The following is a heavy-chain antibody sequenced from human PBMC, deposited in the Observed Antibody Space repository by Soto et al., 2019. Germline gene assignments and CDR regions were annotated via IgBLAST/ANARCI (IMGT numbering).Heavy chain of an antibody. J-gene: IGHJ4*02. Sequence: EVQLVESGGGLVQPGGSLRLSCAASGFTFSGYSMFWVRQAPGKGLEYVSAINTNGVNTFYAKSVKGRFTISRDNSKNTMYLQMGSLRAEDMAVYYCARGRVEDSSGWANYFDYWGQGTLVTVSS. CDR1: GFTFSGYS. D-gene: IGHD6-19*01. CDR2: INTNGVNT. CDR3: ARGRVEDSSGWANYFDY. V-gene: IGHV3-64*01.